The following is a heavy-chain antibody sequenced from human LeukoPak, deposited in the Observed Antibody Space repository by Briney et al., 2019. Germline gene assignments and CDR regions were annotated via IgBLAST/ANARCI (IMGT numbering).Heavy chain of an antibody. D-gene: IGHD4-17*01. CDR3: ARGSLHDYGDYLEGWFDP. J-gene: IGHJ5*02. V-gene: IGHV5-10-1*01. Sequence: GESLQISCKGSGYRFTSYWISWVRQMPGKGLEWMGRIDPSDSYTNYSPSFQGHVTISADKSISTAYLQWSSLKASDTAMYYCARGSLHDYGDYLEGWFDPWGQGTLVTVSS. CDR2: IDPSDSYT. CDR1: GYRFTSYW.